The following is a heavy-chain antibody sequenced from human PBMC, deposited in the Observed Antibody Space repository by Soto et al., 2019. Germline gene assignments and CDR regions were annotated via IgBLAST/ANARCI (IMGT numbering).Heavy chain of an antibody. J-gene: IGHJ3*02. CDR3: SREMTAGWYPLGAFDI. D-gene: IGHD6-19*01. CDR2: IKSNSDGETT. CDR1: GFTFSNAW. V-gene: IGHV3-15*05. Sequence: EVQLVESGGGLVKPGGSLRLSCAASGFTFSNAWMGWVRQAPGKGLEWVGRIKSNSDGETTVYAAPVTGRFSISRDDSKSTLYLQMSSLNTEDTAMYYCSREMTAGWYPLGAFDIWGQGTMVTVSS.